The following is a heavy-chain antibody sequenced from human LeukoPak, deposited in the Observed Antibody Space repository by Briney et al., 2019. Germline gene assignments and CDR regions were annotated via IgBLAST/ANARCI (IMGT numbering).Heavy chain of an antibody. CDR3: TRDLMDYDVSTGLHHYYMDV. D-gene: IGHD3-9*01. J-gene: IGHJ6*02. Sequence: GGSLRLSCAASGFTFSSYSMNWVRQDPRKGLVWVSRINGDGININYADSVRGRFTISRDNAKDTLYLQMNTLRVEDTAVYYCTRDLMDYDVSTGLHHYYMDVWGQGTTVTVSS. CDR1: GFTFSSYS. V-gene: IGHV3-74*01. CDR2: INGDGINI.